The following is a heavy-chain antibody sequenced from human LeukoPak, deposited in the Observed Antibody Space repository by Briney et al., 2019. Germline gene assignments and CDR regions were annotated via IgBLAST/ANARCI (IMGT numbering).Heavy chain of an antibody. CDR1: GGSISSSSYY. J-gene: IGHJ4*02. CDR3: ASRYYYGSGSPFDY. CDR2: IYYSGST. Sequence: SGTLSLTCTVSGGSISSSSYYWSWIRQPPGKGLEWIGYIYYSGSTNYNPSLKSRVSISVDTSKNQFSLKLSSVTAADTAVYYCASRYYYGSGSPFDYWGQGTLVTVSS. D-gene: IGHD3-10*01. V-gene: IGHV4-61*01.